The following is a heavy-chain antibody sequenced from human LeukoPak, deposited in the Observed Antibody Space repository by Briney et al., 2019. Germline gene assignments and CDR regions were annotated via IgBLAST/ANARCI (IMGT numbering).Heavy chain of an antibody. J-gene: IGHJ2*01. V-gene: IGHV4-59*08. Sequence: SETLSLTCTVSGDSISSYYWSWIRQPPGKGLEWIGYIYYSGSTNYNPSLESRVTISVDTSKNQFSLKLSSVTAADTAVYYCARLVLPGHHWYFDLWGRGTLVTVSS. CDR2: IYYSGST. CDR1: GDSISSYY. CDR3: ARLVLPGHHWYFDL.